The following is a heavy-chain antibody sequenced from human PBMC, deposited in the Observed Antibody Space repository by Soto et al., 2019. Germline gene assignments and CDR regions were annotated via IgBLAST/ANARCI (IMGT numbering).Heavy chain of an antibody. CDR3: ARAISGYVT. Sequence: QVQLVQSGAEVKKPGASVKVSCKASGITSTTYAIHWVRQAPGQGLEWMGWINTGNGNTIYSQRFLGRVSLTTDTSASTASMDLSSLTSEDTAVYYCARAISGYVTWGQGTLITVSS. D-gene: IGHD5-12*01. V-gene: IGHV1-3*04. CDR2: INTGNGNT. J-gene: IGHJ5*02. CDR1: GITSTTYA.